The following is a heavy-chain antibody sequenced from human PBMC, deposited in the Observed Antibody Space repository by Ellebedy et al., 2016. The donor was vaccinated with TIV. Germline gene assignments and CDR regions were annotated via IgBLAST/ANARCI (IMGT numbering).Heavy chain of an antibody. CDR1: GFTFSNHA. J-gene: IGHJ4*02. D-gene: IGHD2-21*01. CDR2: ISHVGADK. V-gene: IGHV3-30-3*01. Sequence: GESLKISCTASGFTFSNHAMHWVRQAPGKGLEWVAIISHVGADKFYADSVKGRFTISRDNSKNTLYVEMNSLRDEDTAVYYCARAAQLWWTLDYWGQGTLVTVSS. CDR3: ARAAQLWWTLDY.